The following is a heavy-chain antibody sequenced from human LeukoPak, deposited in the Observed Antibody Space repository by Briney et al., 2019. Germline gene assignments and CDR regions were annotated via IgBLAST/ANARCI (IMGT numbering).Heavy chain of an antibody. CDR2: INNSGRT. CDR1: GGSFSGYY. CDR3: ASCYYASGSYYTNDY. J-gene: IGHJ4*02. D-gene: IGHD3-10*01. Sequence: PSETLSLTCAVYGGSFSGYYWSWIRQPPGKGLEWIGEINNSGRTNYNPSLKSRVTISVDTSKNQFSLKLNSVTAADTAVYYCASCYYASGSYYTNDYWGQGTPVTVSS. V-gene: IGHV4-34*01.